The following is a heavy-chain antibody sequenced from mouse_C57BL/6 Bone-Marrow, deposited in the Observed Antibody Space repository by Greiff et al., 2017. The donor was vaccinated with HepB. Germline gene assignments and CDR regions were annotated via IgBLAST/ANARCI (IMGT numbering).Heavy chain of an antibody. CDR2: IDPNRGGT. CDR1: GYTFTSYW. V-gene: IGHV1-72*01. CDR3: AKDYSNLYYYAMDY. J-gene: IGHJ4*01. D-gene: IGHD2-5*01. Sequence: QVQLQQPGAELVKPGASVKLSCKASGYTFTSYWMHWVKQRPGRGLEWIGRIDPNRGGTKYNEKFKSKATLTVDKPSSTAYMQLSSLTSEDSAVYYCAKDYSNLYYYAMDYWGQGTSVTVSS.